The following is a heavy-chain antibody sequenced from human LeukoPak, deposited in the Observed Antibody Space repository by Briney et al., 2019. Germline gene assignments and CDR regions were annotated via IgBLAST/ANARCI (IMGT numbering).Heavy chain of an antibody. V-gene: IGHV3-7*01. CDR1: GFTFSDYY. J-gene: IGHJ3*02. D-gene: IGHD4-23*01. CDR2: IKQDGSEK. CDR3: ATYGGNPFWSFDI. Sequence: GGSLRLSCAASGFTFSDYYMSWIRQAPGKGLEWVANIKQDGSEKYYVDSVKGRFTISRDNAKNSLYLQMNSLRAEDTAVYYCATYGGNPFWSFDIWGQGTMVTVSS.